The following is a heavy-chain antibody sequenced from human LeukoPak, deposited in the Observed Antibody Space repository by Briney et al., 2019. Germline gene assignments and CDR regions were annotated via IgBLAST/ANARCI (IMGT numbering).Heavy chain of an antibody. V-gene: IGHV1-2*02. D-gene: IGHD2-21*02. CDR2: INPNSGGT. CDR1: GYTFTGYY. J-gene: IGHJ5*01. Sequence: ASVKVSCKASGYTFTGYYMHWVRQAPGQGLEWMGWINPNSGGTNYAQKFQGRVTMTRDTSISTAYMELSRLRSDDTAVYYCAREGCGGDCYYNWFDPWGQGTTVTVSS. CDR3: AREGCGGDCYYNWFDP.